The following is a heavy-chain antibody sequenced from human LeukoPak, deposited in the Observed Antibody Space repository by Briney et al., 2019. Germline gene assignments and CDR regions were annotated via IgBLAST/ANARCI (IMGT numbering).Heavy chain of an antibody. CDR2: ISAYNGNA. CDR1: GYTFTSHG. Sequence: ASVKVSCKASGYTFTSHGFGWVRPAPGQGLEWMGWISAYNGNANYAQKLQGRVTMTTDTSTATAYMELRSLRSDDTAVYYCARDSGVVPGYCFDYWGQGTLVTVSS. CDR3: ARDSGVVPGYCFDY. J-gene: IGHJ4*02. V-gene: IGHV1-18*01. D-gene: IGHD2-2*01.